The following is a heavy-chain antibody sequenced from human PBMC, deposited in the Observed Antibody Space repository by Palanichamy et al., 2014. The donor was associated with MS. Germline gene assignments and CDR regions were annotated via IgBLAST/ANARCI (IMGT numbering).Heavy chain of an antibody. CDR2: TDNDGSAT. J-gene: IGHJ4*02. D-gene: IGHD6-13*01. CDR1: GFTFSGYW. CDR3: ARDQTPGYFDY. V-gene: IGHV3-74*01. Sequence: EVQLVESGGDLVQPGGSLRLSCAASGFTFSGYWMHWVCQAPGKGLVWVARTDNDGSATSYADSVKGRFTVSRDNAKNTLYLEMNSLSAEDTAVYYCARDQTPGYFDYWGQGTLVTVSS.